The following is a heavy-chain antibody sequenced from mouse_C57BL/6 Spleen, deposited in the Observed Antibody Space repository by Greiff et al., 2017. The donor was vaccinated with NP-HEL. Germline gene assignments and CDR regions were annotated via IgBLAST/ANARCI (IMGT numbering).Heavy chain of an antibody. CDR3: ALDSSGYADY. J-gene: IGHJ2*01. CDR1: GYTFTSYW. CDR2: IYPSDSET. D-gene: IGHD3-2*02. V-gene: IGHV1-61*01. Sequence: QVQLQQPGAELVRPGSSVKLSCKASGYTFTSYWMDWVKQRPGQGLEWIGNIYPSDSETHYNQKFKDKATLTVDKSSSTAYMQLSSLTSEDSAVYYCALDSSGYADYWGQGTTLTVSS.